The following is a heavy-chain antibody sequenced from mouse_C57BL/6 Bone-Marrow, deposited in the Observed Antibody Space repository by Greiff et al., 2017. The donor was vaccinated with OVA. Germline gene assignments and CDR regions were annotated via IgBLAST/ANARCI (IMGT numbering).Heavy chain of an antibody. D-gene: IGHD3-2*02. CDR1: GYTFTSYD. CDR3: ATAQATLDY. V-gene: IGHV1-85*01. CDR2: IYPRDGST. Sequence: VKLVESGPELVKPGASVKLSCKASGYTFTSYDINWVKQRPGQGLEWIGWIYPRDGSTKYNEKFKGKATLTVDTSSSTAYMELHSLTSEDSAVYFCATAQATLDYWGQGTTLTVSS. J-gene: IGHJ2*01.